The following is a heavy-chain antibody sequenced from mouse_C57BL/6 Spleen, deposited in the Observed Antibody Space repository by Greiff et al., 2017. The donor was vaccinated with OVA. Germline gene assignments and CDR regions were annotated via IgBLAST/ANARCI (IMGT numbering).Heavy chain of an antibody. V-gene: IGHV1-50*01. CDR2: IDPSDSYT. CDR1: GYTFTSYW. CDR3: ARSAAQAPFYYAMDY. Sequence: QVQLQQPGAELVKPGASVKLSCKASGYTFTSYWMQWVNQRPGQGLEWIGEIDPSDSYTNYNQKFKGKATLTVDTSSSTAYMQLSSLTSEDSAVYYCARSAAQAPFYYAMDYWGQGTSVTVSS. D-gene: IGHD3-2*02. J-gene: IGHJ4*01.